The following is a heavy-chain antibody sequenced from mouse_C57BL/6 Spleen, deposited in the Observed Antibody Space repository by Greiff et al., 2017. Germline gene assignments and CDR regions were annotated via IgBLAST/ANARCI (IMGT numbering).Heavy chain of an antibody. J-gene: IGHJ3*01. D-gene: IGHD3-3*01. Sequence: QVQLQQSGPELVKPGASVKISCKASGYSFTSYYIHWVKQRPGQGLEWIGWIYPGSGNTKYNEKFKGKATLTADTSSSTAYMQLSSLTSEDSAVYYCARSGTEGPWFAYWGQGTLVTVSA. V-gene: IGHV1-66*01. CDR1: GYSFTSYY. CDR3: ARSGTEGPWFAY. CDR2: IYPGSGNT.